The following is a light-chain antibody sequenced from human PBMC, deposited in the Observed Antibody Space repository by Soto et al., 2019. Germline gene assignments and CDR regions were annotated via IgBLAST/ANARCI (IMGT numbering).Light chain of an antibody. CDR1: QSVRSN. CDR3: QQRSSWPWT. CDR2: DAS. Sequence: EVVMTQSPATLSVSPGERATLSCRASQSVRSNLAWYQQEPGQAPRLLIYDASNRATGIPARFSGSGSGTDFTLTISSLEPEDFAVYFCQQRSSWPWTFGQGTKVEIK. J-gene: IGKJ1*01. V-gene: IGKV3-11*01.